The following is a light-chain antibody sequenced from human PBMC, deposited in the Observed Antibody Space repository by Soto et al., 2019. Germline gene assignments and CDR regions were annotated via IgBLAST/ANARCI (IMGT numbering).Light chain of an antibody. J-gene: IGKJ1*01. CDR1: QGIRRD. V-gene: IGKV1-17*01. CDR3: LQHKTYPWT. Sequence: DIQMTQSPSSLSASVGDRVTITCRASQGIRRDLGWFQQKPGKAPKRLIYAAGTLESGVPSRFSGSGSGAEFTRTISSLHPEDFATYYCLQHKTYPWTFGQGTKVEIK. CDR2: AAG.